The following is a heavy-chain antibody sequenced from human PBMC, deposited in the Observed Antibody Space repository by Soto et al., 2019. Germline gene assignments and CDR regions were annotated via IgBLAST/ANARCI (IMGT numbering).Heavy chain of an antibody. J-gene: IGHJ4*02. D-gene: IGHD3-22*01. CDR1: GYIFTNYG. CDR2: ISASNGNT. Sequence: QVQLVQSGAEVKKPGASVKVSCKASGYIFTNYGIDWVRQALGRGLEWMGWISASNGNTDYAQRFQGRVTMTTDTSTSTAYMELRSLRSDDTAMYYCAIHSAHFYDTSGYYGGDYWGQGTLVTVSS. CDR3: AIHSAHFYDTSGYYGGDY. V-gene: IGHV1-18*01.